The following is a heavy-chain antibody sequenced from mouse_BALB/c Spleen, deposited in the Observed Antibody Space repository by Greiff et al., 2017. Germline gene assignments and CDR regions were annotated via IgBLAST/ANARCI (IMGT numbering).Heavy chain of an antibody. Sequence: EVQLQQSGAGLVKPGASVKLSCTASGFTFKDSCMPWVRQSPEQGLEWIGRIDPANGNTKYDPKFPGKATITADTSSNTAYLQLSSLTSEDTAVYYCARGTAPAWFADWGEGTLVTVSA. CDR3: ARGTAPAWFAD. J-gene: IGHJ3*01. CDR2: IDPANGNT. V-gene: IGHV14-3*02. CDR1: GFTFKDSC. D-gene: IGHD1-2*01.